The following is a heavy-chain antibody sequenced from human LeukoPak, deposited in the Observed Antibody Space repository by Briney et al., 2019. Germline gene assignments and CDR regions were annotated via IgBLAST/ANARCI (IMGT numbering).Heavy chain of an antibody. V-gene: IGHV4-59*01. CDR1: GGSISSYY. CDR2: IYYSGST. Sequence: SETLSLTCTVSGGSISSYYWSWIRQPPGKGLEWIGYIYYSGSTNYNPSLKSRVTISVDTSKNQFSLKLSSVTAADTAVYFGARVVPRYYCYYMDVWGKGTTVTVSS. D-gene: IGHD3-10*01. J-gene: IGHJ6*03. CDR3: ARVVPRYYCYYMDV.